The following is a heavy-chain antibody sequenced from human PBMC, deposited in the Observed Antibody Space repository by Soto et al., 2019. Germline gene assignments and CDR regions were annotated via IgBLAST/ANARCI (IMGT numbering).Heavy chain of an antibody. CDR1: GFTFNSSA. J-gene: IGHJ3*02. CDR2: IVVGSGST. CDR3: AAVRSYVLRFLEWQLDDAFDI. Sequence: GASVKVCCKASGFTFNSSAMHWVRQDSGQRLEWIGWIVVGSGSTNYAQKFQERVTITRDMSTSTAYMELSSLRSEGTAVYYCAAVRSYVLRFLEWQLDDAFDIRGQGTMVTVSS. V-gene: IGHV1-58*02. D-gene: IGHD3-3*01.